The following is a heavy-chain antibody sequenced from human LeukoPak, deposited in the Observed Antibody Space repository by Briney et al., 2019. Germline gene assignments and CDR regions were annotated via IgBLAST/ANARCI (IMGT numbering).Heavy chain of an antibody. CDR3: ASSHIAVAGTIDY. Sequence: PGGSLRLSCAASGFTFSSYAMSWVRQAPGKGLEWGSAISGRGGSTYYADSVKGRFTISRDNSKNTLYLQMNSLRAEETAVYYCASSHIAVAGTIDYWGQGTLVTVSS. V-gene: IGHV3-23*01. CDR2: ISGRGGST. D-gene: IGHD6-19*01. J-gene: IGHJ4*02. CDR1: GFTFSSYA.